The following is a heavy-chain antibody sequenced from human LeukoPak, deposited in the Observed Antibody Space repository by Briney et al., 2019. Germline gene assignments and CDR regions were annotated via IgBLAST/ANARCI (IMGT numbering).Heavy chain of an antibody. CDR1: GGTFSSYT. CDR3: ARDRDCSGGSCFLNWFDP. J-gene: IGHJ5*02. D-gene: IGHD2-15*01. CDR2: IIPILGIA. Sequence: SVKVSCKASGGTFSSYTISWVRQAPGQGLEWMGRIIPILGIANYAQKFQGRVTITAVKSTSTAYMELSSLRSEDTAVYYCARDRDCSGGSCFLNWFDPWGQGTLVTVSS. V-gene: IGHV1-69*04.